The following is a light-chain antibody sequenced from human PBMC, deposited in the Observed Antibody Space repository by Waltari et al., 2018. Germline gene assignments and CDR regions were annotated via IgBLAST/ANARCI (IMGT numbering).Light chain of an antibody. CDR2: DVS. CDR1: SRDVGGSNY. Sequence: QSALTQPASVSGSPGQSTTISCTGTSRDVGGSNYSSWYQQHPGKAPKLIIFDVSNRPSGVSSRFSGSKSGNTASLTISGLQAQDEADYYCSSYISSDTLELFGGGTSLTVL. CDR3: SSYISSDTLEL. V-gene: IGLV2-14*03. J-gene: IGLJ2*01.